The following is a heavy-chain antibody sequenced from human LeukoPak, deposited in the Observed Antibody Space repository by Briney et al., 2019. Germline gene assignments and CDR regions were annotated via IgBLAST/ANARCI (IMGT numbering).Heavy chain of an antibody. V-gene: IGHV3-23*01. J-gene: IGHJ4*02. CDR2: ISDSAYST. CDR1: GFTFTSYA. D-gene: IGHD2-2*01. Sequence: GGSLRLSCAASGFTFTSYAMSWVRQAPGKGLEWVSAISDSAYSTFYADSVKGRFTVSRDDSQNTLYLQMNSLRAEDTAVYYCVKDYPALGYCTSTTCSFFDYWGQGILVTVSS. CDR3: VKDYPALGYCTSTTCSFFDY.